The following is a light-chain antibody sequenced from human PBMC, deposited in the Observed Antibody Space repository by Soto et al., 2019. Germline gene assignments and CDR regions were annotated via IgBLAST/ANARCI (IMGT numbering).Light chain of an antibody. Sequence: QSALTQPPSVSGSPGQSVTFSCTGTSSDVGSYNRVSWYQQPPGTVPKLMIYEVSNRPSGVPDRFSGSKSGNTASLTISGLQAEDEADYYCSLYTSSSTVVFGGGTKVTVL. V-gene: IGLV2-18*01. CDR3: SLYTSSSTVV. CDR2: EVS. J-gene: IGLJ2*01. CDR1: SSDVGSYNR.